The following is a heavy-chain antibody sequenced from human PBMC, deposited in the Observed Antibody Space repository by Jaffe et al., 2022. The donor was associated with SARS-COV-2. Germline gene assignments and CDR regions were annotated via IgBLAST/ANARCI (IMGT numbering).Heavy chain of an antibody. J-gene: IGHJ4*02. V-gene: IGHV2-5*02. D-gene: IGHD3-3*01. CDR3: AHRRPRFQYFDY. CDR1: GFSLNNNGVG. Sequence: QITLKESGPTLVKATQTLTLTCTFSGFSLNNNGVGVGWIRQPPGKALEWLALIYWDDDKRYSPSLKSRLTITKDTSKNQVVLTMTNMDPVDTATYYCAHRRPRFQYFDYWGQGTLVTVSS. CDR2: IYWDDDK.